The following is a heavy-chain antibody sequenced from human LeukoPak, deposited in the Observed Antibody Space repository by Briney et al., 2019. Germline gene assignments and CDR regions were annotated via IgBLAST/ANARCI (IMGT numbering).Heavy chain of an antibody. CDR1: GYSISSGYY. D-gene: IGHD3-10*01. J-gene: IGHJ4*02. CDR2: IYHSGST. Sequence: SETLSLTCTVSGYSISSGYYWGWIRQPPGKGLEWIGSIYHSGSTYYNPSLKSRVTISVDTSKNQFSLKLSSVTAADTAVYYCARDRFGELFHWGQGTLVTVSS. V-gene: IGHV4-38-2*02. CDR3: ARDRFGELFH.